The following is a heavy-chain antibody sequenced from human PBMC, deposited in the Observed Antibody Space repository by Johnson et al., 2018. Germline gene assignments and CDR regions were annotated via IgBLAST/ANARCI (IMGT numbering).Heavy chain of an antibody. V-gene: IGHV3-30*03. CDR2: ISYDGSNK. Sequence: VQLVESGGGVVQPGRSXRLSCAVSGFTFSNYGMHWVRQAPGKGLEWVALISYDGSNKYYADSVEGRFTISRDNSKNTLYLQMNSRRAEDTAVYYCATDRGAAAGISYYGIDVWCQGTMGTVSS. J-gene: IGHJ6*02. D-gene: IGHD6-13*01. CDR3: ATDRGAAAGISYYGIDV. CDR1: GFTFSNYG.